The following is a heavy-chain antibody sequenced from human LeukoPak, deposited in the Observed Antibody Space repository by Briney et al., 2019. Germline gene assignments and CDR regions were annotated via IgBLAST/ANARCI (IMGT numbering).Heavy chain of an antibody. Sequence: ASVKVSCKASGYTFTSYYMHRVRPAPGQGLGWMGIINPSGGSTSYAQKFQGRGTMTRDMSTSTVYMELSSLRSEDTAVYYCAREVGYTFDPWGQGTLVTVSS. V-gene: IGHV1-46*01. CDR3: AREVGYTFDP. D-gene: IGHD5-18*01. J-gene: IGHJ5*02. CDR2: INPSGGST. CDR1: GYTFTSYY.